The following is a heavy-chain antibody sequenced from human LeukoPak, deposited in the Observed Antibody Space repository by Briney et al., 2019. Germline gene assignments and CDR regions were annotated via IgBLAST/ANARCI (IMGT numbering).Heavy chain of an antibody. D-gene: IGHD6-13*01. CDR1: GFTFSSYW. V-gene: IGHV3-74*01. CDR2: INSDGSST. J-gene: IGHJ4*02. CDR3: ARARYRSRPDDY. Sequence: GGSLRLSCAASGFTFSSYWMHWVRQAPGKGLVWVSRINSDGSSTSYADSVKGRFTISRDNAKNTLYLQMNSLRAEDTAVYYCARARYRSRPDDYWGQGTLVTVSS.